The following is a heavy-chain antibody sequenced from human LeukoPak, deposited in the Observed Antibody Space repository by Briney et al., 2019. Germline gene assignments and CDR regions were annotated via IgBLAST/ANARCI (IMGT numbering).Heavy chain of an antibody. J-gene: IGHJ4*02. V-gene: IGHV3-33*01. D-gene: IGHD3-10*01. Sequence: GGSLRLSCAASGFTFSSYGMHWVRQAPGKGLERVAIIWYDGNNKYYADSLKGRFTISRDNSKNTLYLQINSLRAEDTAVYFCVRDRGSTNYFDYWGQGALVTVSS. CDR3: VRDRGSTNYFDY. CDR2: IWYDGNNK. CDR1: GFTFSSYG.